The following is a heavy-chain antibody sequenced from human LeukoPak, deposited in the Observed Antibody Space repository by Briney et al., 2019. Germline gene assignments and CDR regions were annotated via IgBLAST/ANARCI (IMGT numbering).Heavy chain of an antibody. D-gene: IGHD3-10*01. CDR3: ARIAVGGSPASCDY. Sequence: ASVRVSCKASGYTFTSYGISWVRQAAGQGLEWMGWISAYNGNTNYAHKLQGRVTMTTDTSTSPAYMELRSLRSDDTAVYYCARIAVGGSPASCDYWGEGTLVTVSS. CDR1: GYTFTSYG. CDR2: ISAYNGNT. V-gene: IGHV1-18*01. J-gene: IGHJ4*02.